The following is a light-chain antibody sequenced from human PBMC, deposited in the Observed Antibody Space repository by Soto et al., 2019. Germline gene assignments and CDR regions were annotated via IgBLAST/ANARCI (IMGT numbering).Light chain of an antibody. V-gene: IGKV3-20*01. CDR3: QQYAD. J-gene: IGKJ5*01. CDR2: GAS. Sequence: EIVLTQSPGTRSLSAGERATLSCRASQSVSSSYLAWYQQKPGQAPRLLIYGASSRATGIPGRFSGSGSGTDFTLTLSRLEPEDVAVYYCQQYADFGQGTRLEIK. CDR1: QSVSSSY.